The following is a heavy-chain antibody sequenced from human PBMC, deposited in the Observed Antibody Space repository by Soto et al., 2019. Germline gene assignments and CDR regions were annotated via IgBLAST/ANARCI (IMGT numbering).Heavy chain of an antibody. CDR1: GFTVNYNY. Sequence: GGSLRLSCEVSGFTVNYNYMSWVRQAPRKGLEWVSVIYSGGTTNYEDSVKGRFTISRDNSKNTLYLQMNSLRAEDTAVYYCGRGKQNALDVWGQGTTVTVSS. D-gene: IGHD2-8*01. CDR2: IYSGGTT. CDR3: GRGKQNALDV. J-gene: IGHJ6*02. V-gene: IGHV3-66*01.